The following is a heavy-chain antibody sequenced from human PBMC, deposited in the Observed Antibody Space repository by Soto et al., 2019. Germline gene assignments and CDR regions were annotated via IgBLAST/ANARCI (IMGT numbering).Heavy chain of an antibody. CDR2: ISYDGSNK. V-gene: IGHV3-30-3*01. CDR3: ARESGGTVVNPPYFDY. D-gene: IGHD2-15*01. CDR1: GFTFSSYA. Sequence: QVQLVESGGGVVQPGRSLRLSCAASGFTFSSYAMHWVRQAPGKGLEWVAVISYDGSNKYYADSVKGRFTISRDNSKNTLYLQMNSLRAEDTAVYYCARESGGTVVNPPYFDYWGQGTLVTVSS. J-gene: IGHJ4*02.